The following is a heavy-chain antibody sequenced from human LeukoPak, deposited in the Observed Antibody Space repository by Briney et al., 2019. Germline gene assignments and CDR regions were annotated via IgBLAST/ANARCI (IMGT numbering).Heavy chain of an antibody. CDR3: AKVAKYYYGPETYYFFEQ. Sequence: PGGPLRLSCAASGFTFSSYWMTWVRQAPGKGLEWVASINQDGSEKYYVDSVKGRFTISRDYAKNSLYLQMNSLRVEDTAVYYCAKVAKYYYGPETYYFFEQWGQGTPVTASS. CDR2: INQDGSEK. D-gene: IGHD3-10*01. CDR1: GFTFSSYW. J-gene: IGHJ4*02. V-gene: IGHV3-7*03.